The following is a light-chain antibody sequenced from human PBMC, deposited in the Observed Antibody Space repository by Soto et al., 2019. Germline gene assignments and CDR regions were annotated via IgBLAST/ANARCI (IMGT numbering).Light chain of an antibody. V-gene: IGKV3-11*01. J-gene: IGKJ1*01. CDR3: QQYNNWPPGT. Sequence: EIVLTQSPATLSLSPGDRATLSCRASQSVSNSLAWYQQKPGQAPRLLIHDASERAAGIPARFSGSGSGTEFTLTISSLQSEDFAVYYCQQYNNWPPGTFGQGTKVDI. CDR1: QSVSNS. CDR2: DAS.